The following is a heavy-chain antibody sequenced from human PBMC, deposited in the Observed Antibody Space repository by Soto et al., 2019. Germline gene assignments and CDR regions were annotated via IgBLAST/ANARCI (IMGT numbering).Heavy chain of an antibody. CDR2: IYHSGST. Sequence: QVQLQESGPGLVKPSGTLSLTCGVSGGSISSSKWWSWVRQPPGKGLEWIGEIYHSGSTNYNSSLKSRVXTSIDXXKNQFSLKLSSVTAADTAVYYCAPKWFEESSAFDYWGQGTLVTVSS. CDR1: GGSISSSKW. CDR3: APKWFEESSAFDY. J-gene: IGHJ4*02. V-gene: IGHV4-4*02. D-gene: IGHD3-10*01.